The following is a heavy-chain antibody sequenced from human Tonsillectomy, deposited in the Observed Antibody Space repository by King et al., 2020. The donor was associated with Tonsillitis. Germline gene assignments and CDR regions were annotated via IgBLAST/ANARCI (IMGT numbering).Heavy chain of an antibody. CDR2: IAPHNSDT. V-gene: IGHV5-51*01. CDR3: ARRYYDSWTRSQSLDS. J-gene: IGHJ4*02. Sequence: VQLVESGAEVKTPGESLKISCKGSAYRFSNYCIAWVRQVPGKGLEWIGIIAPHNSDTKYSPAFQDQVTISVDESATTAYLQWSSLRPSDTATYYCARRYYDSWTRSQSLDSWGQGTPLTVSS. D-gene: IGHD1-26*01. CDR1: AYRFSNYC.